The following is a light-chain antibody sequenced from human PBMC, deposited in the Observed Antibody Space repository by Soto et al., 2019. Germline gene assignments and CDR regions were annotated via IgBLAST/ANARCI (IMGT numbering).Light chain of an antibody. J-gene: IGKJ2*01. V-gene: IGKV1-39*01. CDR1: QTINNY. CDR2: GAS. CDR3: QHYGTSLYT. Sequence: EIQMTQSPNTLSASVGDRVTITCRASQTINNYLNWYQQKPGRAPKCLIYGASSLQSGVSSRFSGGGSGTDYTLTITTLQPEDFATYYCQHYGTSLYTFGQGTKLEIK.